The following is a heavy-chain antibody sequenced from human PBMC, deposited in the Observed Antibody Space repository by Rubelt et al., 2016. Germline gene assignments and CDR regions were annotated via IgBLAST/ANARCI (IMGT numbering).Heavy chain of an antibody. Sequence: ASGFTYTYSTMTWVRQAPGKGLEWVSAISGNGGSTYYADSVRGRFTISRDNSRNTLYLQMNSLRAADTAVYYCAKGHSNPDYWGQGTLVTVSS. CDR2: ISGNGGST. V-gene: IGHV3-23*01. J-gene: IGHJ4*02. CDR1: GFTYTYST. CDR3: AKGHSNPDY. D-gene: IGHD6-13*01.